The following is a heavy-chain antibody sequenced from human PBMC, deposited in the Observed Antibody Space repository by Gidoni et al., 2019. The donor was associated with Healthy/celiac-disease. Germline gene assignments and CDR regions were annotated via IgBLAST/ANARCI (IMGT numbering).Heavy chain of an antibody. V-gene: IGHV3-73*01. Sequence: EVQLVESGGGLVHPGGSLNLSCAASGFTFSGYSMHWVRQASGKGLEWVGRIRSKANSYATAYAASVKGRFTISRDDSKNTAYLQMNSLKTEDTAVYYCTIRYYYDSSGYYYSHAFDIWGQGTMVTVSS. CDR1: GFTFSGYS. D-gene: IGHD3-22*01. CDR3: TIRYYYDSSGYYYSHAFDI. J-gene: IGHJ3*02. CDR2: IRSKANSYAT.